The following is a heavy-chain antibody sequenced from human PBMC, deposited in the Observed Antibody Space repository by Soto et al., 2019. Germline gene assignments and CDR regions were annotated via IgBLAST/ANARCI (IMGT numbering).Heavy chain of an antibody. D-gene: IGHD5-18*01. CDR1: GFTFSSYA. Sequence: QVQLVESGGGVVQPGRSLRLSCAASGFTFSSYAMHWVRQAPGKGLEWVAVISYDGSNKYYADSVKGRFTISRDNSKNTLYLQMNSLRAEDTAVYYCARDDSSGAWIQLWVGYLDYWGQGTLVTVSS. CDR2: ISYDGSNK. CDR3: ARDDSSGAWIQLWVGYLDY. J-gene: IGHJ4*02. V-gene: IGHV3-30-3*01.